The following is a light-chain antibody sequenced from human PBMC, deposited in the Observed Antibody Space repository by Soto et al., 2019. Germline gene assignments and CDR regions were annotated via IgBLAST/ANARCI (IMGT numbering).Light chain of an antibody. J-gene: IGKJ2*01. Sequence: DIVMTQSPLSLPVTPGEPASISCRSSQSLLHSNGYNYLDWYLQKRGQSPQLLIYLGSNRASGVPDKFSGSGSGPDFILKISRVEAEDVGVYYCMKALQTPPTFGQGTKREIK. CDR2: LGS. V-gene: IGKV2-28*01. CDR1: QSLLHSNGYNY. CDR3: MKALQTPPT.